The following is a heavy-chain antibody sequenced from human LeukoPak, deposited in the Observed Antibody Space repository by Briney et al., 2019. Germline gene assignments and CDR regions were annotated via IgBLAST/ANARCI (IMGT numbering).Heavy chain of an antibody. CDR2: ISAYNGNT. V-gene: IGHV1-18*01. Sequence: ASVKVSCKASGYTFTSYGISWVRQAPGQGLEWMGWISAYNGNTNYAQKLQGRVTMTTDTSTSTAYMELRSLRSDDTAVYYCTIIPNVILFTHYFEYWGQAALVTDSS. D-gene: IGHD2-21*01. CDR1: GYTFTSYG. J-gene: IGHJ4*02. CDR3: TIIPNVILFTHYFEY.